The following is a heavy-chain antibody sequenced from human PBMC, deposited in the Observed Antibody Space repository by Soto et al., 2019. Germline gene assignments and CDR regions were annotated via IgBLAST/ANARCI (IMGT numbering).Heavy chain of an antibody. V-gene: IGHV5-51*01. CDR2: IYPSDSDT. D-gene: IGHD5-12*01. CDR3: ARLGYSGYGSDY. Sequence: PGESLRVSCKGAGYRFTNSWLGWVSKMPGKGLEWMGIIYPSDSDTRYSPSFQGQVTISADKSISTAYLQWSSLKASDTAMYYCARLGYSGYGSDYWGQGTPVTVSS. CDR1: GYRFTNSW. J-gene: IGHJ4*02.